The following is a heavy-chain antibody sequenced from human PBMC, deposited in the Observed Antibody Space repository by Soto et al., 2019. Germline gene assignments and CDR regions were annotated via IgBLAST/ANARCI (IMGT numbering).Heavy chain of an antibody. V-gene: IGHV1-46*01. CDR3: ARGGHVVVVTAALAY. J-gene: IGHJ4*02. CDR2: VNPSGGHT. Sequence: QVQLMQSGAEVKKPGASVKVSCKASGDTFTEYYIHWLRQAHGPGLEWMGTVNPSGGHTTYAQHLLGRVTMTRDTAPSTLYMELTSLTSEDTAVYYGARGGHVVVVTAALAYWGQGTLVTVSS. D-gene: IGHD2-21*02. CDR1: GDTFTEYY.